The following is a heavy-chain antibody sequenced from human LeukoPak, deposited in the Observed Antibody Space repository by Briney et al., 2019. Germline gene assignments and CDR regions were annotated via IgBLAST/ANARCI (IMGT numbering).Heavy chain of an antibody. J-gene: IGHJ6*03. D-gene: IGHD3-10*01. V-gene: IGHV1-69*05. CDR3: ATALDLWFGELFYMDV. CDR1: GGTFSSYA. Sequence: SVKVSCKASGGTFSSYAISWVRQTPGQGLEWMGRIIPIFGTANYAQKFQGRVTITTDESTSTAYMELSSLRSEDTAVYYCATALDLWFGELFYMDVWGKGTTVTVSS. CDR2: IIPIFGTA.